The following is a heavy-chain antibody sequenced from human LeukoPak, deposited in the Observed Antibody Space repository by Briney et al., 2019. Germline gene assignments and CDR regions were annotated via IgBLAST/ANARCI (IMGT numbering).Heavy chain of an antibody. D-gene: IGHD6-19*01. Sequence: SETLSLTCTVSGGSISSSSYYWGWIRQPPGKGLEWIGSIYYSGSTYYNPSLKSRVTISVDTSKNQFSLKLSSVTAADMAVYYCARQKWLVLGLNWFDPWGQGTLVTVSS. CDR1: GGSISSSSYY. CDR3: ARQKWLVLGLNWFDP. V-gene: IGHV4-39*07. CDR2: IYYSGST. J-gene: IGHJ5*02.